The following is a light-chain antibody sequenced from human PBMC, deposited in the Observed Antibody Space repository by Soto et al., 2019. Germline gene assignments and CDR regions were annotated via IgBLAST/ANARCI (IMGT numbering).Light chain of an antibody. J-gene: IGKJ2*01. CDR2: LGS. V-gene: IGKV2-28*01. CDR3: MQTLQTPYT. CDR1: QSLLYGAGYMY. Sequence: DIVMTQSPLSLPVTPGEPASISCRSSQSLLYGAGYMYVDWYLQKPGQPPQLLIFLGSSRASVVPDRFSGSVSGTDFTLKISRVETEDVGVYYCMQTLQTPYTFGQGTKLEIK.